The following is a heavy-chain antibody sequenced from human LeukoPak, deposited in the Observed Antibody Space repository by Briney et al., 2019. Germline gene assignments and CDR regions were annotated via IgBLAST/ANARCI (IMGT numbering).Heavy chain of an antibody. CDR2: IYTSGST. CDR3: ARVEVSGYFDY. J-gene: IGHJ4*02. Sequence: NPSETLSLTCAVYGGSFSGYYWSWIRQPAGKGLEWIGRIYTSGSTNYNPSLKSRVTMSVDTSKNQFSLKLSSVTAADTAVYYCARVEVSGYFDYWGQGTLVTVSS. V-gene: IGHV4-59*10. CDR1: GGSFSGYY. D-gene: IGHD3-10*01.